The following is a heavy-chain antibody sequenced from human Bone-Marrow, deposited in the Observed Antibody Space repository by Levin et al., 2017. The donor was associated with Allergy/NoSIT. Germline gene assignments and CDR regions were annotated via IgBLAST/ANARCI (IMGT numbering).Heavy chain of an antibody. Sequence: SCTVSGVSVSDYYWSWIRQAPGKGLEWIGYISYTGSTHFNPSLKSPGFISVDKSKNQLSLNLRFVTAADTAVYFCARDLIPVDFAFDVWGPGTMLTVSS. CDR2: ISYTGST. CDR1: GVSVSDYY. J-gene: IGHJ3*01. D-gene: IGHD3-3*01. V-gene: IGHV4-59*02. CDR3: ARDLIPVDFAFDV.